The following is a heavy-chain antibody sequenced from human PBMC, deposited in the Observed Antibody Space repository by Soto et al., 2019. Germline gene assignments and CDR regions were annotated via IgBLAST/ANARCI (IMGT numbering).Heavy chain of an antibody. CDR3: ARISQGTYCRGGNCYSDY. J-gene: IGHJ4*02. V-gene: IGHV3-74*01. CDR1: GFTFSSYW. CDR2: INGDGIST. Sequence: EVQLVESGGDLVQPGGSLRLSCAASGFTFSSYWMHWVRQDPEKGLVWVSRINGDGISTSYADSVKGRFTISRDNAKDTLYLHMTSLGVEDTAVYYCARISQGTYCRGGNCYSDYWGQGTLVTVSS. D-gene: IGHD2-15*01.